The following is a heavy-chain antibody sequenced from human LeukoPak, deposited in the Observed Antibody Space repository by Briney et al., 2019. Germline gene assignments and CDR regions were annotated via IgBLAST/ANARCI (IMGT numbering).Heavy chain of an antibody. D-gene: IGHD3-10*01. J-gene: IGHJ4*02. CDR3: ARDSETSFDY. CDR1: GFTFSSYE. Sequence: PGGSLRFSCAASGFTFSSYEMSWVRKAPGKGLGYVLCIRSSCSTIYYAASAKGRFTISRDNAKNSLYLQMNSLRAEDTAVYYCARDSETSFDYWGQGTLVTVSS. CDR2: IRSSCSTI. V-gene: IGHV3-48*03.